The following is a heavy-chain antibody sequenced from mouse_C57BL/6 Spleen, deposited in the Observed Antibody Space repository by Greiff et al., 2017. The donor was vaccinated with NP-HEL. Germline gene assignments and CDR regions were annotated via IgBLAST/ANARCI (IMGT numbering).Heavy chain of an antibody. J-gene: IGHJ3*01. Sequence: EVKLEESGPGLVKPSQSLSLTCSVTGYSITSGYYWNWIRQFPGNKLEWMGYISYDGSNKYNPSLKNRISITRDTSKNQFFLKLNSVTTEDTATYYCAREGVYYDYDRFAYWGQGTLVTVSA. V-gene: IGHV3-6*01. D-gene: IGHD2-4*01. CDR1: GYSITSGYY. CDR3: AREGVYYDYDRFAY. CDR2: ISYDGSN.